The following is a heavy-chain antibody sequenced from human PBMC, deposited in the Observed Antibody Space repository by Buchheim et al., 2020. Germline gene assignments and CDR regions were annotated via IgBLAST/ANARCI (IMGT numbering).Heavy chain of an antibody. CDR3: ARDLSNQLWPNIDS. Sequence: QVQLVESGGGVVQPGTSLRLSCAASGFTFNNYGMHWVRQTPGKGLEWVAVIWYDGSNKYYADSVKGRFTISRDNSKNTVYLQMNSLRVEDTAVYYCARDLSNQLWPNIDSWGQGIL. CDR1: GFTFNNYG. J-gene: IGHJ4*02. V-gene: IGHV3-33*01. D-gene: IGHD5-18*01. CDR2: IWYDGSNK.